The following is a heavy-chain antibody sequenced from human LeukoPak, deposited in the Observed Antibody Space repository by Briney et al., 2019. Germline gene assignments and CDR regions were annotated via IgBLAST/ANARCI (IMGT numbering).Heavy chain of an antibody. Sequence: PGGSLRLSCAASGFTFSSYGMHWVRQAPGKGLEGVAFIRYDGSNKYYADSVKGRFTISRDNAKNSLYLQMNSLRAEDTAVYYCARYSLAAVAAYYYYYGMDVWGQGTTVTVSS. J-gene: IGHJ6*02. CDR1: GFTFSSYG. CDR3: ARYSLAAVAAYYYYYGMDV. V-gene: IGHV3-30*02. CDR2: IRYDGSNK. D-gene: IGHD6-19*01.